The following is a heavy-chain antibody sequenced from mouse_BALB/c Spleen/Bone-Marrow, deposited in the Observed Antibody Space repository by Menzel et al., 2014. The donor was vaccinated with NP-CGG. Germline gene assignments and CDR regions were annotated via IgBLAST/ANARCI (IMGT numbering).Heavy chain of an antibody. J-gene: IGHJ4*01. Sequence: VQLQQSGAELVKPGASVKLSCTASGFNIKDTYMHWVKQRPEQGLEWIGRIDPANGNTKYDPKFQGKATITADTSSNTAYPQLSSLTSEDTAVYYCARWEYYAMDYWAQGTSVTVSS. D-gene: IGHD4-1*01. CDR2: IDPANGNT. V-gene: IGHV14-3*02. CDR3: ARWEYYAMDY. CDR1: GFNIKDTY.